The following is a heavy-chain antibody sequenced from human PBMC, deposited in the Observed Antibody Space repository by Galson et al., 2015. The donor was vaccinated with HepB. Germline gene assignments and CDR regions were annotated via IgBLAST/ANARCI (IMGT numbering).Heavy chain of an antibody. Sequence: SLRLSCAASGFTFSSYGMHWVRQAPGKGLEWVAVIWYDGSNKYYADSVKGRFTISRDNSKNTLYLQMNSLRAEDTAVYYCARDQRIAAALFDYWGQGTLVTVSS. CDR1: GFTFSSYG. V-gene: IGHV3-33*08. J-gene: IGHJ4*02. CDR2: IWYDGSNK. CDR3: ARDQRIAAALFDY. D-gene: IGHD6-13*01.